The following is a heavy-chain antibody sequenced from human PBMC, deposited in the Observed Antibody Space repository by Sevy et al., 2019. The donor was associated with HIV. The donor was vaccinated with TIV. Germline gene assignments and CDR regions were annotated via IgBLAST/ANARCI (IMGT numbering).Heavy chain of an antibody. J-gene: IGHJ6*02. CDR3: TTDVSSGYYYGYYYYGMDV. V-gene: IGHV3-15*01. Sequence: GSLRLSCAASGFTFSNAWMSWVRQAPGKGPEWVGRIKSKTDGGTTDYAAPVKGRFTISRDDSKNTLYLQMNSLKTEDTAVYYCTTDVSSGYYYGYYYYGMDVWGQGTTVTVSS. CDR1: GFTFSNAW. D-gene: IGHD3-22*01. CDR2: IKSKTDGGTT.